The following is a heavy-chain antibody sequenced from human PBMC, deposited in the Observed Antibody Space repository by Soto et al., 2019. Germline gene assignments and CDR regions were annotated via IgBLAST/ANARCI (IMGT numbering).Heavy chain of an antibody. CDR3: AIFITGTPPVRGDYYYYMDV. CDR1: RYTLTELS. CDR2: FDPEDGET. V-gene: IGHV1-24*01. J-gene: IGHJ6*03. Sequence: GASVKVSCKVSRYTLTELSMHWVRQAPGKGLEWMGGFDPEDGETIYAQKFQGRVTMTEDTSTDTAYMELSSLRSEDTAVYYCAIFITGTPPVRGDYYYYMDVWGKGTTVTVSS. D-gene: IGHD1-7*01.